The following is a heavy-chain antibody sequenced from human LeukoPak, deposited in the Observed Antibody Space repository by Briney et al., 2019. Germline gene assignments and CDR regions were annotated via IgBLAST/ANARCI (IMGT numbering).Heavy chain of an antibody. CDR2: LNPNSGGT. Sequence: ASVKVSCKASGYTFTGHYIHWVRQAPGQGLERMGWLNPNSGGTNYAQKFQGRVTMTRDTSMSTAYMELSRLRSDDTAIYYCTKDASIYTFGTNWFDPWGQGTLVAVSS. V-gene: IGHV1-2*02. CDR3: TKDASIYTFGTNWFDP. D-gene: IGHD3/OR15-3a*01. CDR1: GYTFTGHY. J-gene: IGHJ5*02.